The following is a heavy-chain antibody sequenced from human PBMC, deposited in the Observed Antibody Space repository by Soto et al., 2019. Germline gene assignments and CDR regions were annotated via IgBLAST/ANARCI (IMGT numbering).Heavy chain of an antibody. D-gene: IGHD6-19*01. CDR1: GFTFSSSA. V-gene: IGHV3-23*01. J-gene: IGHJ4*02. CDR3: AKRQWLAFDS. CDR2: LSGSGGST. Sequence: PGGSLRLSCAASGFTFSSSAMSWVRQAPGKGLEWVSALSGSGGSTYYADSVKGRFTISRDNSKNTLYLQMNSLRVEDTAVYYCAKRQWLAFDSWGQGTLVTVYS.